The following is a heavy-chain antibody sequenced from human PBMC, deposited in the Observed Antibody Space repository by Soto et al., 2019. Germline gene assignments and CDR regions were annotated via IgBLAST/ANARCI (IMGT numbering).Heavy chain of an antibody. J-gene: IGHJ4*02. Sequence: QVQLVESGGGVVQPGRSLRLSCAASGFTFSNYGMHWVRQAPGKGLGWVGFIWYHGSNQYYTDSVQGRFTISRDNYKNIVYLQMDSLRAEDTAMYYCARDMAEYSGYYLPGTYWGQGTLVTVSS. CDR1: GFTFSNYG. D-gene: IGHD5-12*01. CDR3: ARDMAEYSGYYLPGTY. CDR2: IWYHGSNQ. V-gene: IGHV3-33*01.